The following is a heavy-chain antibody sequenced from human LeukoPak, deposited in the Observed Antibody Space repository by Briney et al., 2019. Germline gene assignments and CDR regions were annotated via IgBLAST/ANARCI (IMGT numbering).Heavy chain of an antibody. CDR1: GFTFSSYA. D-gene: IGHD2-15*01. CDR2: ISGSGGST. V-gene: IGHV3-23*01. Sequence: GGSLRLSCAASGFTFSSYAMSWVRQAPGKGLEWVSAISGSGGSTYYADSVKGRFTISRDNSKNTLYLQMNSLRAEDTAVYYCAKDVTPSVVVAASFLDYWGQGTLVTASS. CDR3: AKDVTPSVVVAASFLDY. J-gene: IGHJ4*02.